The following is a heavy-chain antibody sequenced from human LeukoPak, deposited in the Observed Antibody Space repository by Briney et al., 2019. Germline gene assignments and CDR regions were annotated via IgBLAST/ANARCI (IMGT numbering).Heavy chain of an antibody. Sequence: GGSLRLSCAASGFTFSGCAIHWVRQSSGKGLEWVGHIDKKDNFHATACAASVQGRFSISRDDSKNTAFLHMNSLKTEDMALYYCTRDSGTYNWLDPWGQGTLVTVSS. D-gene: IGHD1-26*01. CDR2: IDKKDNFHAT. J-gene: IGHJ5*02. CDR3: TRDSGTYNWLDP. CDR1: GFTFSGCA. V-gene: IGHV3-73*01.